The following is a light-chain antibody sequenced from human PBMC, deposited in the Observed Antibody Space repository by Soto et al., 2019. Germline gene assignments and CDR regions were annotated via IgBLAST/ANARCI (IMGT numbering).Light chain of an antibody. CDR3: QQSYRTPHT. J-gene: IGKJ2*01. Sequence: IQMTHSPSSLSASVGDRMSITCRASQGVSAYLLWYQQTQWKAPILLLYAASNLLSGVQSRFSGSGSGTNFTLTISGLQPEDLATYYCQQSYRTPHTVGRDTNLETK. CDR2: AAS. CDR1: QGVSAY. V-gene: IGKV1-39*01.